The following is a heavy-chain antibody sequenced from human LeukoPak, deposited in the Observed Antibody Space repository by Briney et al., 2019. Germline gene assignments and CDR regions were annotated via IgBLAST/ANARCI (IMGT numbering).Heavy chain of an antibody. V-gene: IGHV3-7*01. CDR3: ARVAFTRGAFDI. CDR1: GFTFSTYW. CDR2: IKQDGTEK. D-gene: IGHD3-3*02. Sequence: GGSLRLSCAASGFTFSTYWMTWVRQAPGKGLEWVANIKQDGTEKYSVDSVKGRFAISRDNAKSSLFPQMNSLRAEDSAVYYCARVAFTRGAFDILGQGTIVNVS. J-gene: IGHJ3*02.